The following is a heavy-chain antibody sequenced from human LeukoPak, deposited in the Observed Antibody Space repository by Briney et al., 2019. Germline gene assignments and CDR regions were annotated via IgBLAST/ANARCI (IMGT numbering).Heavy chain of an antibody. CDR1: GGSFSGYY. V-gene: IGHV4-34*01. J-gene: IGHJ3*02. D-gene: IGHD3-3*01. Sequence: SETLSLTCAVYGGSFSGYYWSWIRQPPGKGLEWIGEINHSGSTNYNPSLKSRVTISVDTSKNQFSLKLSSVTAADTAVYYCARGRMGDFWSGYQYDAFDIWGQGTMVTVSS. CDR3: ARGRMGDFWSGYQYDAFDI. CDR2: INHSGST.